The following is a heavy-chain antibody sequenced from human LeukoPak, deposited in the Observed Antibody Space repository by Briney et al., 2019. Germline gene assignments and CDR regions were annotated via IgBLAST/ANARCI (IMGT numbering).Heavy chain of an antibody. CDR2: IYHSGST. J-gene: IGHJ4*02. V-gene: IGHV4-4*02. Sequence: SGTLSLTCAVSGGSISSSNWWSWVRQPPGKGLEWIGEIYHSGSTNYNPSLKSRVTISVDKSKNQFSLKLSSVTAADTAVYYCASHTAMAKSVFDYWGQGTLVTVSS. CDR3: ASHTAMAKSVFDY. CDR1: GGSISSSNW. D-gene: IGHD5-18*01.